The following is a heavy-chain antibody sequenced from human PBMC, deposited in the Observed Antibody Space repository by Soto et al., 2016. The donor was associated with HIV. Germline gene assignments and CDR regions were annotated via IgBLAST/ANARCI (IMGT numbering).Heavy chain of an antibody. Sequence: QVQLQQWGAGLLKPSETLSLTCAVYGGSFSGYYWTWIRQPPGKGLEWIGEINHSGNSNNNPSLKSRPTISVDTSKNQFSLKLSSVTAADTAVYYCARRGXSSGNYYRSWYFDLWGRG. CDR2: INHSGNS. CDR3: ARRGXSSGNYYRSWYFDL. CDR1: GGSFSGYY. V-gene: IGHV4-34*04. J-gene: IGHJ2*01. D-gene: IGHD3-22*01.